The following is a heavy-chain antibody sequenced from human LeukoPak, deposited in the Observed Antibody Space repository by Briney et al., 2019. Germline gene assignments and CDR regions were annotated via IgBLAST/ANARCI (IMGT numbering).Heavy chain of an antibody. CDR3: SRTQFDY. J-gene: IGHJ4*02. CDR2: INGDGTTT. Sequence: GGSLSLSCATSGFPFSSYWMLWVRQAPGKGLEWVSRINGDGTTTTYADSVKGRFTISRDDTENILYLQMDSLRAEDTAIYYCSRTQFDYWGQGGLLTVSS. CDR1: GFPFSSYW. V-gene: IGHV3-74*01.